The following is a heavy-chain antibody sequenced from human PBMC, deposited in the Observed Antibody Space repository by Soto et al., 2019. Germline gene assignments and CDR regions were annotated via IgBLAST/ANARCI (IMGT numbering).Heavy chain of an antibody. V-gene: IGHV4-34*01. J-gene: IGHJ4*02. CDR2: INHSGSA. Sequence: QVQLQQSGAGLLKPSETLSLTCAVYGESFRGYIWTWIRQTPGKGLQWIGQINHSGSASYNPSLKSRVSISVHTSNSQCSLELGSVTAADTAVYYCARGLITGSHYSGGWYYFDSWGQGTQVTVSS. CDR3: ARGLITGSHYSGGWYYFDS. D-gene: IGHD6-19*01. CDR1: GESFRGYI.